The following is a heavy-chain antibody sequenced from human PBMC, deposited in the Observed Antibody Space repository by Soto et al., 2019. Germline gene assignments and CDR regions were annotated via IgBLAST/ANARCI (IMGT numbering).Heavy chain of an antibody. D-gene: IGHD5-18*01. J-gene: IGHJ4*02. V-gene: IGHV3-23*01. CDR2: VSASGLNT. CDR3: AKDRPRGTSGYVFDY. CDR1: GFTFSTYA. Sequence: EVQLLESGGKLVQPGGSLTLSCAASGFTFSTYAMAWVRQAPGKGLEWVSGVSASGLNTDYADPVKGRFYISRDNSETTVPLHMNRLRAEATALYYCAKDRPRGTSGYVFDYWGQGTPVTVSS.